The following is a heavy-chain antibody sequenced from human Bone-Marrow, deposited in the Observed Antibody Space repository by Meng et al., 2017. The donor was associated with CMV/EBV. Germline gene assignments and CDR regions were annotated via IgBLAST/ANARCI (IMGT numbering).Heavy chain of an antibody. Sequence: SVKVSCKASGGTFSSYAISWVRQATGQGLEWMGGIIPNLGRANYAQKFQGRVTITADKSTSTAYMELSSMRSVDTAVYYCARAQLKKRLNYYYYYGMDVWGQGTTVTVSS. CDR3: ARAQLKKRLNYYYYYGMDV. V-gene: IGHV1-69*10. CDR1: GGTFSSYA. J-gene: IGHJ6*02. CDR2: IIPNLGRA. D-gene: IGHD3-22*01.